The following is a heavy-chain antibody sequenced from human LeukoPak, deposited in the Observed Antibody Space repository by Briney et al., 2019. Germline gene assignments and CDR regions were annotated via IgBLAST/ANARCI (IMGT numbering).Heavy chain of an antibody. CDR2: ITGSSDTI. Sequence: GGSLRLSCAASGFTFSDYSMNWVRQAPGKGLEWVSWITGSSDTIFYADSVKGRFTISRDNAKNSLYLQMSSLRDEDTAMYYCARGGNSGSYELAFDIWGQGTMVTVSS. V-gene: IGHV3-48*02. CDR1: GFTFSDYS. CDR3: ARGGNSGSYELAFDI. J-gene: IGHJ3*02. D-gene: IGHD1-26*01.